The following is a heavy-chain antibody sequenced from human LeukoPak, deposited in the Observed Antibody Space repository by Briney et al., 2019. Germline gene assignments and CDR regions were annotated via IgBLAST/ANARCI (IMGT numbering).Heavy chain of an antibody. CDR3: TSWGDTTAEYFQR. Sequence: GGSLRLSCAASGFTFSSHGMHWVRQAPGKGLEWVAVIWYDGSYKSYGDSVKGRFTISRDNAQNSMYLQMNSLRVEDTAVYYCTSWGDTTAEYFQRWGQGTLVTVSS. CDR2: IWYDGSYK. V-gene: IGHV3-33*03. CDR1: GFTFSSHG. D-gene: IGHD2-21*02. J-gene: IGHJ1*01.